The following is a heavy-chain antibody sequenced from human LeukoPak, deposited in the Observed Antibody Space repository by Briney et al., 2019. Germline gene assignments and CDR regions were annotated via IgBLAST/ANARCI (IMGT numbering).Heavy chain of an antibody. Sequence: SETLSLTCSVSGDSISRSDSYWDWIRQPPGKGLQWIGTIYYSGRTYYSPSIKSRVTMSVDTSNNQFSLNLRSVTAADTAVYYCARRRYYDGSGYLEWGQGTLLSVSS. CDR1: GDSISRSDSY. CDR3: ARRRYYDGSGYLE. V-gene: IGHV4-39*01. J-gene: IGHJ1*01. D-gene: IGHD3-22*01. CDR2: IYYSGRT.